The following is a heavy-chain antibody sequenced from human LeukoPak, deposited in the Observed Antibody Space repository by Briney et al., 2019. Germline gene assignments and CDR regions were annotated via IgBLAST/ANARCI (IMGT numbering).Heavy chain of an antibody. V-gene: IGHV1-8*03. Sequence: ASVKVSCKASGYTFTSYYMHWVRQAPGQGLEWMGWMNPFSGNTGYAQNFQGRITITRNTSISTAYMELSSLRSEDTAVYYCARTQHLVLRSPLDPWGQGTLVTVSS. CDR3: ARTQHLVLRSPLDP. J-gene: IGHJ5*02. CDR1: GYTFTSYY. CDR2: MNPFSGNT. D-gene: IGHD6-13*01.